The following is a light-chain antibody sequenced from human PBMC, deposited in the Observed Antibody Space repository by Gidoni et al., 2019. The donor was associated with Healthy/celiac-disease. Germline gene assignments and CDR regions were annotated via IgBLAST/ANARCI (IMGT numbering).Light chain of an antibody. CDR1: PSVSSSY. CDR3: QQYGSSPPIT. Sequence: FTQSPGTLSLYPGERATLSCRASPSVSSSYLACYQQKPGQAPRLLISGASSRATGIPDRFSGSGSGTDFTLTISRLEPEDFAVYYCQQYGSSPPITFGGGTKVEIK. V-gene: IGKV3-20*01. J-gene: IGKJ4*01. CDR2: GAS.